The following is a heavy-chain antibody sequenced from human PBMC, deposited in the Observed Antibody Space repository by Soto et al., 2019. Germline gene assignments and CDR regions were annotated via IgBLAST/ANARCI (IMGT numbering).Heavy chain of an antibody. J-gene: IGHJ5*02. D-gene: IGHD4-17*01. CDR2: IYYSGST. CDR3: ARETSSYGDSPIRGPNWFDP. V-gene: IGHV4-59*12. Sequence: PSETLSLTCTVSGGSISSYYWSWIRQPPGKGLEWIGYIYYSGSTNYNPSLKSRVTISVDTSKNQFSLKLSSVTAADTAVYYCARETSSYGDSPIRGPNWFDPWGQGTLVTVSS. CDR1: GGSISSYY.